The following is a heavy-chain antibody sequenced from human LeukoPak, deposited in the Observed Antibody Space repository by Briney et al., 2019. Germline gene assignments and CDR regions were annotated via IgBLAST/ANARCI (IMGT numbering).Heavy chain of an antibody. J-gene: IGHJ4*02. CDR2: IYYSGST. CDR1: GGSISSSSYY. V-gene: IGHV4-61*05. Sequence: SETLSLTCTVSGGSISSSSYYWGWIRQPPGKGLEWIGYIYYSGSTNYNPSLKSRVTISVDTSKNQFSLKLSSVTAADTAVYYCARAILSGYPDSWGQGTLVIVFS. CDR3: ARAILSGYPDS. D-gene: IGHD3-3*01.